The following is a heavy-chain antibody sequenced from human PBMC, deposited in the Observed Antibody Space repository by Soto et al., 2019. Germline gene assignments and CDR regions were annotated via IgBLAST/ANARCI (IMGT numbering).Heavy chain of an antibody. D-gene: IGHD2-2*01. Sequence: TLSLTCAVSGGSFSGDYVTWIRQIPGKGLEWIGEINQSGNTKYNPSLMSRVTMSVDTSRNQFSLKLRSVTAADTAVYYCARPSYALNWDFHYGMQVWGQGTSVTVSS. V-gene: IGHV4-34*01. CDR2: INQSGNT. J-gene: IGHJ6*02. CDR3: ARPSYALNWDFHYGMQV. CDR1: GGSFSGDY.